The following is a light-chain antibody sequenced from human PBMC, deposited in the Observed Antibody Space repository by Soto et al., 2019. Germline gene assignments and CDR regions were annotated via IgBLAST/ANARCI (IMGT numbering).Light chain of an antibody. CDR3: QHYNNWPPLT. CDR1: QSVSSN. J-gene: IGKJ4*01. Sequence: EIVMTQSPATLSVSPGERATLSCRASQSVSSNLAWYQQKPGQAPRLLIYGASTRATGIPARFSGSGSGTEFPLPISSLQSEDFAVYYCQHYNNWPPLTFGGGTKVEIK. CDR2: GAS. V-gene: IGKV3-15*01.